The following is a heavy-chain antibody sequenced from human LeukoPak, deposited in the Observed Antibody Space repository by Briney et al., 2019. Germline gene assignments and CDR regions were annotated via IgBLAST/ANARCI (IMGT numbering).Heavy chain of an antibody. CDR2: ISWDSGSI. V-gene: IGHV3-9*01. D-gene: IGHD3-22*01. J-gene: IGHJ4*02. Sequence: PRGSLRLSCAASGFTFDDYAMHWVRQAPGKGLEWVSGISWDSGSIGYADSVKGRFTISRDNAKNSLYLQMNSLRAEDTALYYCAKARTYYYDSSGPTDWGQGTLVTVSS. CDR3: AKARTYYYDSSGPTD. CDR1: GFTFDDYA.